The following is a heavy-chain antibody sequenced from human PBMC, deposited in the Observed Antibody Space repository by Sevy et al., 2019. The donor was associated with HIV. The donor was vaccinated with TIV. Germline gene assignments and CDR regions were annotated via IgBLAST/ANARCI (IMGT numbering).Heavy chain of an antibody. Sequence: GGSLRLSCVASGFTFKTYNINWVRQAPGKGLEWVSYITSSSSIIYYADSVRDRFTISRDNAKNSLYLQMNSLRPEDTAVYFCARDGLPAPAKFDDWGQGTQVTVSS. CDR2: ITSSSSII. D-gene: IGHD6-13*01. V-gene: IGHV3-48*01. CDR3: ARDGLPAPAKFDD. CDR1: GFTFKTYN. J-gene: IGHJ4*02.